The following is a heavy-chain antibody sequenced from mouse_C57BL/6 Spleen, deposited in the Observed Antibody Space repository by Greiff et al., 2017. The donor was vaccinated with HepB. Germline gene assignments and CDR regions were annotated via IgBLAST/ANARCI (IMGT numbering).Heavy chain of an antibody. Sequence: VQLKESGPELVKPGASVKISCKASGYSFTGYYMNWVKQSPEKSLEWIGEINPSTGGTTYNQKFKAKATLTVDKSSSTAYMQLKSLTSEDSAVYYCASGGLRRRDWFAYWGQGTLVTVSA. V-gene: IGHV1-42*01. J-gene: IGHJ3*01. D-gene: IGHD2-4*01. CDR1: GYSFTGYY. CDR2: INPSTGGT. CDR3: ASGGLRRRDWFAY.